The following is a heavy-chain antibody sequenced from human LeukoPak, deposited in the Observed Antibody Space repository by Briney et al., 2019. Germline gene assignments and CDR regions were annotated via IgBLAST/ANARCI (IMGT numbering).Heavy chain of an antibody. CDR3: ARDLLGEMATTYYFDY. CDR2: ISAYNGNT. Sequence: ASVKVSCKASGYTFTSYGITWVRQAPGQGLEWMGWISAYNGNTNYAQKLQGRVTMTTDTSTSTAYMELRSLRSDDTAVYYCARDLLGEMATTYYFDYWGQGTLVAVSS. D-gene: IGHD3-16*01. CDR1: GYTFTSYG. V-gene: IGHV1-18*01. J-gene: IGHJ4*02.